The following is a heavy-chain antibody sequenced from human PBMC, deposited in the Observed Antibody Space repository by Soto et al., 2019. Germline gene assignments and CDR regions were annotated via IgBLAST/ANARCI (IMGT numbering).Heavy chain of an antibody. CDR3: ARDSDVVVNISGYLDY. CDR1: GFTFSTYP. J-gene: IGHJ4*02. CDR2: ISGSGIST. V-gene: IGHV3-23*01. Sequence: PGGSLRLSCAASGFTFSTYPMSWVRQAPGKGLEWVSGISGSGISTYYTDSVKGRFTISRDNSKNTLYLQMNSLRAEDTAVYYCARDSDVVVNISGYLDYWGQGTLVTVSS. D-gene: IGHD3-22*01.